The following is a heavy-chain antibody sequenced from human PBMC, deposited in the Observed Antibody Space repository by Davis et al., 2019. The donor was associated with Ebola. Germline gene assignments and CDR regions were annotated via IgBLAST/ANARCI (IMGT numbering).Heavy chain of an antibody. CDR2: IYYSGST. CDR1: GGSISSSSYY. Sequence: PSETLSLTCTVSGGSISSSSYYWGWIRQPPGKGLEWIGSIYYSGSTYYNPSLKSRVTISVDTSKNQFSLKLSSVTAADTAVYYCARGPYSSSWYRYYYYGMDVWGKGTTVTVSS. D-gene: IGHD6-13*01. CDR3: ARGPYSSSWYRYYYYGMDV. J-gene: IGHJ6*04. V-gene: IGHV4-39*01.